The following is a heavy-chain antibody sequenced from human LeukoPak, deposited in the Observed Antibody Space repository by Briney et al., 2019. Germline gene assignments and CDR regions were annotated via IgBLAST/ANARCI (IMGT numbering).Heavy chain of an antibody. CDR1: GFSFSDSY. V-gene: IGHV3-11*01. J-gene: IGHJ4*01. D-gene: IGHD2-8*01. Sequence: GSLRLSCVVSGFSFSDSYMTWIRQTPGKGLEWLAYISGSGSDIYYADSVKGRFTISRDNAKNSLSLQMNSLRPEDTALYYCSTDPRLLMYWGHGTLVTVSS. CDR2: ISGSGSDI. CDR3: STDPRLLMY.